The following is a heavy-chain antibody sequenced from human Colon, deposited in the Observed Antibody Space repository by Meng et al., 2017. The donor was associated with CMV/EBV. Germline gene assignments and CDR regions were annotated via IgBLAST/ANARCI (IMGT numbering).Heavy chain of an antibody. CDR3: TKGYSGLAIYAFDV. CDR1: GFILSDHY. D-gene: IGHD3-22*01. J-gene: IGHJ3*01. Sequence: GESLKISCTTSGFILSDHYIDWVRQAPGKGLEWVGRIGNRADSYTTEYAASVKGRFTISRDDSENSLYLQMNSLKTEDTAIYYCTKGYSGLAIYAFDVWGQGTRVTVSS. V-gene: IGHV3-72*01. CDR2: IGNRADSYTT.